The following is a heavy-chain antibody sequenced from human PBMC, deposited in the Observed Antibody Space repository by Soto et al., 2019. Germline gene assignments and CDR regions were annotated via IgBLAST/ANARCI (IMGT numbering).Heavy chain of an antibody. J-gene: IGHJ5*02. D-gene: IGHD3-22*01. V-gene: IGHV4-31*03. CDR2: IYYSGST. Sequence: LSLTCTVSGGSISSGGYYWSWIRQHPGKGLEWIGYIYYSGSTYYNPSLKSRVTISVDTSKNQFSLKLSSVTAADTAVYYCARTLAVSGYYSYWFDPWGQGTLVTVSS. CDR1: GGSISSGGYY. CDR3: ARTLAVSGYYSYWFDP.